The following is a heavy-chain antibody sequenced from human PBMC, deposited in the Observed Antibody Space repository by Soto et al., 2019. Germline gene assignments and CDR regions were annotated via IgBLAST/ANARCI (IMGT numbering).Heavy chain of an antibody. J-gene: IGHJ1*01. D-gene: IGHD4-17*01. Sequence: SETLSLTCTVSGGSISSYYWSWIRQPPGKGLEWIGYIYYSGSTNYNPSLKSRVTISVDKSKNQFSLKLSSVTAADTAVYYCARNDGDPEYFQHWGQGTLVTVSS. CDR3: ARNDGDPEYFQH. V-gene: IGHV4-59*01. CDR1: GGSISSYY. CDR2: IYYSGST.